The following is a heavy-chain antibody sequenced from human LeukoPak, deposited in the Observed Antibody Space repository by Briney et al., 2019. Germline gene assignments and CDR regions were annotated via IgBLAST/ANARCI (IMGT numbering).Heavy chain of an antibody. D-gene: IGHD1-1*01. J-gene: IGHJ5*02. CDR2: ISGSGGST. V-gene: IGHV3-23*01. Sequence: GGSLRLSCAPSGFTFSSYAMSWVRPAPGKGLEWVSAISGSGGSTYYADSVKGRFTISRDNSKNTLYLQMNSLRAEDTAVYYCAKWQLYRFDPWGQGTLVTVSS. CDR1: GFTFSSYA. CDR3: AKWQLYRFDP.